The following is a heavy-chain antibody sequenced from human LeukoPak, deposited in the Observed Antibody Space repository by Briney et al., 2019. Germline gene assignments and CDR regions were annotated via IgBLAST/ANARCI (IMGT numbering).Heavy chain of an antibody. Sequence: GGSLGLSCAASAFSLSAYNMNWVRQAPGKGLEWVSSISYTGTYIYYADSVKGRFTISRDNAKNSLYLQMNSLRAEDTAVYYCARGAPGDVVPAAESDYWGQGALVTVSS. D-gene: IGHD2-2*01. CDR3: ARGAPGDVVPAAESDY. J-gene: IGHJ4*02. CDR1: AFSLSAYN. V-gene: IGHV3-21*01. CDR2: ISYTGTYI.